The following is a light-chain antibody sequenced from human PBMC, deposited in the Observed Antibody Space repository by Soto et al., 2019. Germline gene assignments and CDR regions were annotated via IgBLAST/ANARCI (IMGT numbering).Light chain of an antibody. CDR3: QERSNWPRWT. CDR1: QSVGTF. CDR2: DAS. V-gene: IGKV3-11*01. Sequence: EIVLTQSPATLSLSPGEGATLSCRASQSVGTFVAWFQQRPGQAPRVLIYDASSRATGIPVRFSGSGSGTDFTLTTSSLEPEDFAVYYCQERSNWPRWTFGQGTKVE. J-gene: IGKJ1*01.